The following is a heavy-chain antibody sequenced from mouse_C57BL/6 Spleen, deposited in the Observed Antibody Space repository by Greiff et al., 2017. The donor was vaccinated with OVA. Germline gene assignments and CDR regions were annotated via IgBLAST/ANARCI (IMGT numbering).Heavy chain of an antibody. CDR2: IYPGNGDT. D-gene: IGHD2-4*01. J-gene: IGHJ3*01. V-gene: IGHV1-12*01. Sequence: VQLQQSGAELVRPGASVKMSCKASGYTFTSYNMHWVKQTPRQGLEWIGAIYPGNGDTSYKQKFKGKDTLTVDKSSSTAYMQLSSLTSEDSAVSFCAEGDYDYEFAYWGQGTLVTVSA. CDR3: AEGDYDYEFAY. CDR1: GYTFTSYN.